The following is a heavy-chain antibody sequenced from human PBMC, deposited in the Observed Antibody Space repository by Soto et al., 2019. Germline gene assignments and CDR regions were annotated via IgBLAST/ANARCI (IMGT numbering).Heavy chain of an antibody. CDR3: ARDPGTSCYMCGMDV. V-gene: IGHV3-33*01. D-gene: IGHD2-2*02. Sequence: GGSLRLSCAASGFTFSSYGMHWVRQAPGKGLERVAVIWYDGSNKYYADSVKGRFTISRDNSKNTLYLQMNSLRAEDTAVYYCARDPGTSCYMCGMDVWGQGTTVTVSS. J-gene: IGHJ6*02. CDR2: IWYDGSNK. CDR1: GFTFSSYG.